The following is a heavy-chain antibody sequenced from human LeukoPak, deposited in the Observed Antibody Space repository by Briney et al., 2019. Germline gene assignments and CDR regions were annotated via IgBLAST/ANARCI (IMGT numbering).Heavy chain of an antibody. CDR1: GGSISSSSYY. CDR2: IYYSGST. D-gene: IGHD3-9*01. J-gene: IGHJ3*02. Sequence: PSETLSLTCTVSGGSISSSSYYWGWIRQPPGKGLEWIGSIYYSGSTYYNPSLKSRVTISVDTSKNQFSLKLSSVTAADTAVYYCASTDYDILTGYYHDAFDIWGQGTMVTVSS. CDR3: ASTDYDILTGYYHDAFDI. V-gene: IGHV4-39*01.